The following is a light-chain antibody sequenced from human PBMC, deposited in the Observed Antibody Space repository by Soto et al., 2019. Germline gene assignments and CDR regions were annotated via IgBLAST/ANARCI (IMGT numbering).Light chain of an antibody. J-gene: IGKJ1*01. CDR2: GAS. Sequence: EIVMTQSPATLSMSPGERATLSCRASQSVSSNLAWYQQKPGQAPRLLIYGASTMSTGIPARFSGSGSGTEFTLTISSLQSEDFSVYYCQQYNNWPSWTFGQGTKVEIK. CDR3: QQYNNWPSWT. CDR1: QSVSSN. V-gene: IGKV3-15*01.